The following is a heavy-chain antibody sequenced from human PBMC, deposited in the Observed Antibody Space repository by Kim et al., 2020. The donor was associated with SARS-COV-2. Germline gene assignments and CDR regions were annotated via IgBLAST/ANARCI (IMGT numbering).Heavy chain of an antibody. V-gene: IGHV1-46*01. D-gene: IGHD4-17*01. Sequence: KFQGRVTMTRDTSTSTVYMELSSLRSEDTAVYYCASELDYGDYGDDAFDIWGQGTMVTVSS. CDR3: ASELDYGDYGDDAFDI. J-gene: IGHJ3*02.